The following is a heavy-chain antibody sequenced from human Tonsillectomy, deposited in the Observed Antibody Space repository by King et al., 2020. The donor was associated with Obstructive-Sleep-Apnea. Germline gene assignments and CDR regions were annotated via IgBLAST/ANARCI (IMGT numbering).Heavy chain of an antibody. CDR2: ISYDGSNK. J-gene: IGHJ6*02. V-gene: IGHV3-30*18. CDR3: AKSVMGAKYGMDV. Sequence: VQLVESGGGVVQPGRSLRLSCAASGFTFSSYGMHWVRQAPGKGLEWVAVISYDGSNKYYADSVKGRFTISRDNSKNTLYLQMNSLRAEDTAVYYCAKSVMGAKYGMDVWGQGTTVTVSS. CDR1: GFTFSSYG. D-gene: IGHD1-26*01.